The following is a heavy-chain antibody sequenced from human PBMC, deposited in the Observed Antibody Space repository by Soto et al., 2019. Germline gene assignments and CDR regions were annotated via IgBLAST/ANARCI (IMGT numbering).Heavy chain of an antibody. D-gene: IGHD6-19*01. Sequence: ASVKVSCKASGYIFTDYYMHWVRQAPGQELGWMGRINPNGGDTNYAQKFQGRVTMTRNTSISTAYMELSSLRSEDTAVYYCARDIGSSGWYHDDFDIWGQGTMVTVS. CDR1: GYIFTDYY. J-gene: IGHJ3*02. V-gene: IGHV1-2*06. CDR3: ARDIGSSGWYHDDFDI. CDR2: INPNGGDT.